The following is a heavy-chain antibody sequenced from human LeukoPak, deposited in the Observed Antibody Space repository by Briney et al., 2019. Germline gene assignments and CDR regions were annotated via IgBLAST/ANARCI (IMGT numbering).Heavy chain of an antibody. CDR1: GFTFRTYA. V-gene: IGHV3-23*01. J-gene: IGHJ5*02. CDR3: AKRWQLNFDP. Sequence: PGGSLRLSCAASGFTFRTYAMSWVRQAPGKGLEWVSIISDSGDNAYYADSVKGRFTISRDNSRNTLYLQMSSLTGEDTAVYYCAKRWQLNFDPWGQGTLVTVSS. CDR2: ISDSGDNA. D-gene: IGHD2-15*01.